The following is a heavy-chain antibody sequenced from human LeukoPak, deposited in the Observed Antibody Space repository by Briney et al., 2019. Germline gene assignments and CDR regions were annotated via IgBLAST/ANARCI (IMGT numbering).Heavy chain of an antibody. CDR1: GGSISNYY. V-gene: IGHV4-59*01. CDR3: ARGRGYYDILTGP. D-gene: IGHD3-9*01. Sequence: SETLSLTCTVSGGSISNYYWSWIRQPPGKGLEWIGYIYYSGSTSYNPSLKSRVTISVDTSKNQFSLKLTSVTAADTALYYCARGRGYYDILTGPWGQGTLVTVSS. J-gene: IGHJ5*02. CDR2: IYYSGST.